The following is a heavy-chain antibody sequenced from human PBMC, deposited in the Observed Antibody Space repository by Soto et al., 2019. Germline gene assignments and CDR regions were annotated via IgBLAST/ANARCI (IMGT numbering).Heavy chain of an antibody. Sequence: SVKVSCKASGGTFSTYTSSWVRQAPGQGLEWMGRIIPIFGLPNHAQKFQGRVTTTADKSTDTSYLEMSSLRPEDTATYYCAHRRYSSGDKRNNWFDPWGQGTLVTVSS. V-gene: IGHV1-69*02. CDR1: GGTFSTYT. CDR3: AHRRYSSGDKRNNWFDP. D-gene: IGHD6-19*01. CDR2: IIPIFGLP. J-gene: IGHJ5*02.